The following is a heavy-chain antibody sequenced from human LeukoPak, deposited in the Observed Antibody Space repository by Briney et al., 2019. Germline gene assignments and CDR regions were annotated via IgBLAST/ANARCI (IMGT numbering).Heavy chain of an antibody. V-gene: IGHV3-23*01. Sequence: HPGGSLRLSCAGSGFTFTSHVMSWVRQAPGKGLEWVSAISGSGGSTYYADSVKGRFTISRDNSKNTLYLQMNSLRAEDTAVYYCAKRMGGGLIVVVPAAMIQDYWGQGTLVTVSS. CDR1: GFTFTSHV. CDR2: ISGSGGST. J-gene: IGHJ4*02. CDR3: AKRMGGGLIVVVPAAMIQDY. D-gene: IGHD2-2*01.